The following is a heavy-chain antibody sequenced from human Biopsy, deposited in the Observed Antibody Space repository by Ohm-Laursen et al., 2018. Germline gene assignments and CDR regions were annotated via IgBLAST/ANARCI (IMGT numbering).Heavy chain of an antibody. V-gene: IGHV4-31*01. D-gene: IGHD3-16*02. CDR2: IYDNGDT. J-gene: IGHJ4*02. Sequence: TPSLTCSVSGGSINSGGHFWGWVRQSPGKGLEWIGYIYDNGDTYYNPSLMSLVSISADTSKNRVSLRLNSVTAADTAVYYCTRVRTFGGVIGGYYFDSWGQGILVTVSS. CDR3: TRVRTFGGVIGGYYFDS. CDR1: GGSINSGGHF.